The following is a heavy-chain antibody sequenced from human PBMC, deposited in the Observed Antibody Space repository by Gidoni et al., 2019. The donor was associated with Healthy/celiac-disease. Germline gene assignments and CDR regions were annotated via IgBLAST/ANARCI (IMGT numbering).Heavy chain of an antibody. D-gene: IGHD5-12*01. J-gene: IGHJ4*02. CDR2: IWYDGSNK. CDR3: ARDLGRDGYNFGY. CDR1: GFTFSSYG. V-gene: IGHV3-33*08. Sequence: QVQLVESGGGVVQPGRSLRLSCAASGFTFSSYGMHWVRQAPGKGLEWVAVIWYDGSNKYYADSVKGRFTISRDNSKNTLYLQMNSLRAEDTAVYYCARDLGRDGYNFGYWGQGTLVTVSS.